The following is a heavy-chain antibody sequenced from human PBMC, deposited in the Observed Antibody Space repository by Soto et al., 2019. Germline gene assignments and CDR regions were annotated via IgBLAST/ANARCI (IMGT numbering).Heavy chain of an antibody. CDR1: GYTFTGYY. CDR3: VRDVSLRGYDILTGYYNYYYYYGMDV. D-gene: IGHD3-9*01. V-gene: IGHV1-2*04. Sequence: AAVKVSCKASGYTFTGYYMHWVRQAPGQGLEWMGWINPNSGGTNYAQKFQGWVTMTRDTSISTAYMELSRLRSDDTAVYYCVRDVSLRGYDILTGYYNYYYYYGMDVWGQGTTVTVSS. CDR2: INPNSGGT. J-gene: IGHJ6*02.